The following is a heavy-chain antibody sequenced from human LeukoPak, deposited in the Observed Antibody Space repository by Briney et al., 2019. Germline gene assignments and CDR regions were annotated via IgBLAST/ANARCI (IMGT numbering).Heavy chain of an antibody. V-gene: IGHV4-34*01. CDR2: INHSGST. CDR1: GGSFSGYY. J-gene: IGHJ6*03. CDR3: ARRWNYYYYMDV. Sequence: PSETLSLTCAVYGGSFSGYYWSWIRQPPGKGLEWIGEINHSGSTNYNPSLKSRVTTSVDTSKNQFSLKLSSVTAADTAVYYCARRWNYYYYMDVWGKGTTVTVSS. D-gene: IGHD4-23*01.